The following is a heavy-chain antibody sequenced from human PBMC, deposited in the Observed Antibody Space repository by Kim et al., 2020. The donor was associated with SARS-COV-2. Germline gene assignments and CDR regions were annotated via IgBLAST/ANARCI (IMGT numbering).Heavy chain of an antibody. CDR2: ILPVYGTT. CDR3: ARGPYKSSP. J-gene: IGHJ5*02. V-gene: IGHV1-69*13. CDR1: GGTFISSS. D-gene: IGHD1-20*01. Sequence: SVKVSCKASGGTFISSSLTWVRQAPGQGLEWIGGILPVYGTTKVAQKFQGRVTITADESTRTAYMELSSLTSGDTAVYYCARGPYKSSPWGPGTLVTVS.